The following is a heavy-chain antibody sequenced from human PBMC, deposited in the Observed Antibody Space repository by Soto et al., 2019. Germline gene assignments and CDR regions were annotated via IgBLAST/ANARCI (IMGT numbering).Heavy chain of an antibody. CDR2: ISSSSSTI. V-gene: IGHV3-48*01. D-gene: IGHD3-10*01. Sequence: EVQLVESGGGLVQPGGSLRLSCAASGFTFSSYSRNWVRQAPGQGLEWVSYISSSSSTIYYADSVKGRFTISRDNAKNSLYLQMNSLRAGDTAVYYCARGRSWSQNWFDPWGQGTLVTVSS. CDR1: GFTFSSYS. J-gene: IGHJ5*02. CDR3: ARGRSWSQNWFDP.